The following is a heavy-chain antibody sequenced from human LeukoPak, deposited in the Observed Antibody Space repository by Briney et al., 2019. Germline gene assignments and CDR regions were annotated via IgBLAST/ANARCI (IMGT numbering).Heavy chain of an antibody. Sequence: ASVKVSCKASGYTFTSYGISWVRQAPGQGLEWMGWISAYNGNTNYAQKLQGRVTMTTDTSTSTAYMELRSLRSDDTAVYYCVRVDRLLRFGEFYGMDVWGKGTTVTVSP. J-gene: IGHJ6*04. CDR3: VRVDRLLRFGEFYGMDV. D-gene: IGHD3-10*01. CDR2: ISAYNGNT. CDR1: GYTFTSYG. V-gene: IGHV1-18*04.